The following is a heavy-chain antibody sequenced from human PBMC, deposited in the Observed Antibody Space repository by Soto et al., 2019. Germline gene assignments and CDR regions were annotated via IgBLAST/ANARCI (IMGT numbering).Heavy chain of an antibody. Sequence: SETLSLTFTVSGGSISSGGYYWSWIRQHPGKGLEWIGYIYYSGNTFYNPSLKRRVTISIDTSKDQSSLKLISVTAADRAVYYCARYSSTSGFDYWGQGTRVTVSS. J-gene: IGHJ4*02. CDR3: ARYSSTSGFDY. D-gene: IGHD2-2*01. V-gene: IGHV4-31*03. CDR1: GGSISSGGYY. CDR2: IYYSGNT.